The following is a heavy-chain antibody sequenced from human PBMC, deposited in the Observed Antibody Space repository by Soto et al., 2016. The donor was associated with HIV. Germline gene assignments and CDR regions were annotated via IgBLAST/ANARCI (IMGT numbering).Heavy chain of an antibody. CDR3: ARSRRQCDTVACTGGRSDF. CDR1: GFIFSSYS. CDR2: ISHSGKT. Sequence: VQVVESGGGLVKPGGSLRLSCVASGFIFSSYSMNWVRQAPGGDLEWIGEISHSGKTRYSASLKSRVTISIDTSKRQFYLNLRSMTAADSALYFCARSRRQCDTVACTGGRSDFWGQGNVGHRLL. D-gene: IGHD2-8*02. J-gene: IGHJ4*02. V-gene: IGHV4-34*10.